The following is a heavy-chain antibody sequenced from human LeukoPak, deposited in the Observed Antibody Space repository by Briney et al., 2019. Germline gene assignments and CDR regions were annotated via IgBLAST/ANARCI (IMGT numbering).Heavy chain of an antibody. Sequence: ASVKVSCKASGYTFTSYYMHWVRQAPGQGLEWMGIINPSGGSTSYAQKFQGRVTMTRDTSTCTVYMELSSLRSEDTAVYYCARDWFSDSSGYYPSPGFDYWGQGTLVTVSS. CDR1: GYTFTSYY. CDR3: ARDWFSDSSGYYPSPGFDY. V-gene: IGHV1-46*01. J-gene: IGHJ4*02. D-gene: IGHD3-22*01. CDR2: INPSGGST.